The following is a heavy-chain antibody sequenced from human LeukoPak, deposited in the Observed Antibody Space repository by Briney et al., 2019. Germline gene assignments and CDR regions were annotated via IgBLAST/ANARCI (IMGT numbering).Heavy chain of an antibody. CDR3: ATSIGDSSGYYYPY. D-gene: IGHD3-22*01. CDR1: GYSFTSYW. CDR2: IIPILGIA. V-gene: IGHV1-69*02. Sequence: KISCKGSGYSFTSYWIGWVRQAPGQGLEWMGRIIPILGIANYAQKFQGRVTITADKSTSTAYMELSSLRSEDTAVYYCATSIGDSSGYYYPYWGQGTLVTVSP. J-gene: IGHJ4*02.